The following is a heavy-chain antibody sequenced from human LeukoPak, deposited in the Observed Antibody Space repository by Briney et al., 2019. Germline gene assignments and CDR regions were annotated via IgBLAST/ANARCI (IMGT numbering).Heavy chain of an antibody. Sequence: GRSLRLSCAASGFTFSSYAMSWVRQAPGKGLDWVSAISGSGGSTYYADSVKGRFTISRDNSKNTLYLQMNSLRAEDTAVYYCAKRRGRGIAAAGTFDYWGQGTLVTVSS. J-gene: IGHJ4*02. CDR3: AKRRGRGIAAAGTFDY. D-gene: IGHD6-13*01. V-gene: IGHV3-23*01. CDR2: ISGSGGST. CDR1: GFTFSSYA.